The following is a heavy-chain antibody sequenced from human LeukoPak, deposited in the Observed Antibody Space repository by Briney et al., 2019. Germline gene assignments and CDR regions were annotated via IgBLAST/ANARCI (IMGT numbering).Heavy chain of an antibody. Sequence: ASVKVSCKASGYIFTNYGMSWVRQAPGQGLEWMGWINTNNGNTNYAQNFRDTVAMTTDTSTNTAYMELRSLRSDDTAIYYCARGGGYCSGGSCYQPNDAFDIWGQGTMVTVSS. V-gene: IGHV1-18*01. CDR3: ARGGGYCSGGSCYQPNDAFDI. D-gene: IGHD2-15*01. CDR1: GYIFTNYG. CDR2: INTNNGNT. J-gene: IGHJ3*02.